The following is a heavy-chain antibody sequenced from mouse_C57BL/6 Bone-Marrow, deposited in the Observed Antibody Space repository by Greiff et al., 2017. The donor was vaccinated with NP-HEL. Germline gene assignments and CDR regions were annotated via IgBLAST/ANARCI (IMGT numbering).Heavy chain of an antibody. V-gene: IGHV5-17*01. CDR2: ISSGSSTI. J-gene: IGHJ1*03. CDR1: GFTFSDYG. Sequence: EVMLVESGGGLVKPGGSLKLSCAASGFTFSDYGMHWVRQAPEQGLEWVAYISSGSSTIYYADTVKGRFTITRDNAKNTLFLQMTSLRSEDTAMYYCANWYFDVWGTGTTVTVSS. CDR3: ANWYFDV.